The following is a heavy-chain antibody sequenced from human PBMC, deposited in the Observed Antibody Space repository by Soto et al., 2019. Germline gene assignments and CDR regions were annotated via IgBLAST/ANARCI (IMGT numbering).Heavy chain of an antibody. CDR2: IRSKANNYAT. J-gene: IGHJ4*02. CDR3: TRGYGYYVRDY. V-gene: IGHV3-73*01. Sequence: EVQLVESGGGLVQPGASLKLSCAVSGFTFSGSAMHWVRQASGKGLEWVGRIRSKANNYATAYAASVKGRFTISRDDSKNTAYLQMNSLKSEDTAVYYCTRGYGYYVRDYWGQGTLVTVSS. D-gene: IGHD4-17*01. CDR1: GFTFSGSA.